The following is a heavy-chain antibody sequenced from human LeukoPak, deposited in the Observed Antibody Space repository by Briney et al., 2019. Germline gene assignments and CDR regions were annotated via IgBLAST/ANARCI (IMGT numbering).Heavy chain of an antibody. V-gene: IGHV3-23*01. CDR1: GFTFSSYA. CDR3: AREPLLWFGEFDAFDI. Sequence: VQPGGSLRLSCAASGFTFSSYAMSWVRQAPGKGLEWVSAISGSGGSTYYADSVKGRFTISRDNAKNSLYLQMNSLRAEDTAVYYCAREPLLWFGEFDAFDIWGQGTMVTVSS. J-gene: IGHJ3*02. D-gene: IGHD3-10*01. CDR2: ISGSGGST.